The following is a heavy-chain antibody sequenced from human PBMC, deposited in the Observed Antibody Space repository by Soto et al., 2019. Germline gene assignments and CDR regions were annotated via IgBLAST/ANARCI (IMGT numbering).Heavy chain of an antibody. Sequence: SVKVSCKASGGTFSSYAISWVRQAPGQGLEWMGGIIPMFDKTYYAQKFLGRITITADKSTSTAYLELSSLRSDDTAVFYCAREAPVYYNAMDAWGQGTMVTVSS. CDR1: GGTFSSYA. CDR3: AREAPVYYNAMDA. CDR2: IIPMFDKT. V-gene: IGHV1-69*06. J-gene: IGHJ6*02.